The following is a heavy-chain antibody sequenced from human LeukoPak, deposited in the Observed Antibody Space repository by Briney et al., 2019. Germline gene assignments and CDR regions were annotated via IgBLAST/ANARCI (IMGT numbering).Heavy chain of an antibody. CDR1: GYTFTDYY. V-gene: IGHV1-2*02. J-gene: IGHJ5*02. D-gene: IGHD3-3*02. Sequence: ASVKVSCKTSGYTFTDYYIHWVRQAPGQGLEWLGWINPDSGGTNYAQKFQDRVTMTRDTSITTAYMELSRLRSDDTAVYYCASDTVELAGRWFDPWGQGTLVTVSS. CDR2: INPDSGGT. CDR3: ASDTVELAGRWFDP.